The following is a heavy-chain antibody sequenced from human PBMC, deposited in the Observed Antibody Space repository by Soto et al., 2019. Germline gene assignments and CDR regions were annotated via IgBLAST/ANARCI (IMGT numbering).Heavy chain of an antibody. V-gene: IGHV1-69*02. CDR3: ASSTTGVYVFHD. CDR1: GDTFTRSV. Sequence: QVQLVQSGAEVKNPGSSVKVSCKASGDTFTRSVITWVRQVPGQRLEWMGRIIPVLGVENHAQNFQGRITLPADKTTGTAYLELSSLKPEDTAIYYCASSTTGVYVFHDWGQGTLITVSS. D-gene: IGHD2-8*01. J-gene: IGHJ4*02. CDR2: IIPVLGVE.